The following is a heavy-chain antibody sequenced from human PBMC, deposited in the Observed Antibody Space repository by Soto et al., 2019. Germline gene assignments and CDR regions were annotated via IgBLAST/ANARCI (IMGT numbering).Heavy chain of an antibody. CDR2: IIPILGIA. D-gene: IGHD1-26*01. J-gene: IGHJ4*02. Sequence: QVQLVQSGAEVKKPGSSVKVSCKASGGTFSSYTISWVRQAPGQGLEWMGRIIPILGIANYAQKFQGRVTITADKSTSTAYMELSSLRSEDTAVYYCAREGRSYYDFDYWGQGTLVTVSS. CDR1: GGTFSSYT. CDR3: AREGRSYYDFDY. V-gene: IGHV1-69*08.